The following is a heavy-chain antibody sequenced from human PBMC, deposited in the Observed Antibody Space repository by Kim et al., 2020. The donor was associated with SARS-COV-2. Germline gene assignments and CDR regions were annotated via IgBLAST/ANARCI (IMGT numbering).Heavy chain of an antibody. CDR2: IRSKAYGGTT. CDR3: TIQWLVPQGHWFDP. Sequence: GGSLRLSCTASGFTFGDYAMSWFRQAPGKGLEWVGFIRSKAYGGTTEYAASVKGRFTISRDDSKSIAYLQMNSLKTEDTAVYYCTIQWLVPQGHWFDPWGQGTLVTVSS. CDR1: GFTFGDYA. J-gene: IGHJ5*02. D-gene: IGHD6-19*01. V-gene: IGHV3-49*03.